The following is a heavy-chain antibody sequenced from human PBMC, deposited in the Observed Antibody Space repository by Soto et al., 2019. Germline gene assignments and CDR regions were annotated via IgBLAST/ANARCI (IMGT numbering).Heavy chain of an antibody. J-gene: IGHJ6*02. V-gene: IGHV3-30*18. Sequence: GGSLRLSCAASGFTFSSYGMHWVRQAPGKGLEWVAVISYDGSNKYYADSVKGRFTISRDNSKNTLYLQMNSLRAEDTAVYYCAKGDGMDVWGQGTTVTVSS. CDR3: AKGDGMDV. CDR1: GFTFSSYG. CDR2: ISYDGSNK.